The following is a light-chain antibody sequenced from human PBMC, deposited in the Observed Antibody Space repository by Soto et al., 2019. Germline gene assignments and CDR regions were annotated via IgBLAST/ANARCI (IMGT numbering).Light chain of an antibody. V-gene: IGLV2-14*01. CDR3: SSYTSSSTYV. CDR2: EVS. J-gene: IGLJ1*01. CDR1: SSDVGGYNY. Sequence: QSALTQPASVSGSPGQSITISCTGTSSDVGGYNYVSWYQQHPGKAPKVMIYEVSNRPSGVSNRFSGSKSGKTASLTIAGLQAEDEADYYCSSYTSSSTYVFGTGTKLTVL.